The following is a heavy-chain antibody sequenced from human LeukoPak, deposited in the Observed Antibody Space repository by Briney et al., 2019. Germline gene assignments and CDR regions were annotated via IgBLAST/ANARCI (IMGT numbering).Heavy chain of an antibody. CDR3: ARLSGGYLY. CDR2: ISSSSSYI. J-gene: IGHJ4*02. CDR1: GFTFSSYS. Sequence: PGGSLRLSCAASGFTFSSYSMNWVRQAPGEGLEWVSSISSSSSYIYYANSVKGRFTISRDNAKNSLYLQMNSLRAEDTAVYYCARLSGGYLYWGQGTLVTVSS. V-gene: IGHV3-21*01. D-gene: IGHD3-22*01.